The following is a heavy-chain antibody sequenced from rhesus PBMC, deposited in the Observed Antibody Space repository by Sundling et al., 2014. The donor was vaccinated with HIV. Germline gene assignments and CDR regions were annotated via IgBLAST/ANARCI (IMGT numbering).Heavy chain of an antibody. J-gene: IGHJ6*01. Sequence: QVQLQESGPGLVKPSETLSLTCAVSGGSFSDYFWGWIRQPPGKGLEWIGYISGSSGSTDYNPSLKSRVTISTDTSEKEFSLKLRSLTDADTAVYYCVRGGSTYFGFDSWGQGVVVTVSS. CDR1: GGSFSDYF. V-gene: IGHV4-165*01. CDR3: VRGGSTYFGFDS. D-gene: IGHD2-15*01. CDR2: ISGSSGST.